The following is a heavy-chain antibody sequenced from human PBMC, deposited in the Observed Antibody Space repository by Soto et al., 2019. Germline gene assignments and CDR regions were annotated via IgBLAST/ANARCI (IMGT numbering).Heavy chain of an antibody. CDR2: IIPILGIA. J-gene: IGHJ3*02. CDR3: ARDLPPRITMVRGVISAFDI. D-gene: IGHD3-10*01. CDR1: GDTFIDYA. V-gene: IGHV1-69*04. Sequence: SVKVSWKASGDTFIDYAMNWVRQAPGQGLEWMGRIIPILGIANYAQKFQGRVTITADKSTSTAYMELSSLRSEDTAVYYCARDLPPRITMVRGVISAFDIWGQGTMVTVS.